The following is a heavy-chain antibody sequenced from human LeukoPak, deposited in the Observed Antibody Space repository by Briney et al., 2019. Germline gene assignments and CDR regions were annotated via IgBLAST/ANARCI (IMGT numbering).Heavy chain of an antibody. CDR2: IKQDGSEK. CDR3: ARDGGPSGDYLDY. CDR1: GFTFSSYW. V-gene: IGHV3-7*01. D-gene: IGHD3-16*01. J-gene: IGHJ4*02. Sequence: GGSLRLSCAASGFTFSSYWMSWVRQAPGKGLEWVANIKQDGSEKYYVDSVKGLFTISRDNAWSSLLLQMNSLRAEDTAVYCCARDGGPSGDYLDYWGQGTLVTVSS.